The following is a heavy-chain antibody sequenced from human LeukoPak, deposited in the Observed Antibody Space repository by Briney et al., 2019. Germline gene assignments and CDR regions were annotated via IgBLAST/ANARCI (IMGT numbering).Heavy chain of an antibody. CDR1: GGTLNNYG. D-gene: IGHD3/OR15-3a*01. CDR2: IIPIFGPA. Sequence: EASVKVSCKASGGTLNNYGISWLRQAPGQGLEWMGRIIPIFGPALYAPQFKDRVTITADTSTSTAYVDVTSLISEDTAVYFCATDPHSDFWTGYYWDSWGQGTLVTVSS. V-gene: IGHV1-69*06. CDR3: ATDPHSDFWTGYYWDS. J-gene: IGHJ4*02.